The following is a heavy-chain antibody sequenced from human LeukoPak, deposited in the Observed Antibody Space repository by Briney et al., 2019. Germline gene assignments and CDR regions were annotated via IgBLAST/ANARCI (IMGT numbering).Heavy chain of an antibody. J-gene: IGHJ4*02. CDR3: ARAASGWYRGKYYFDY. V-gene: IGHV4-4*02. D-gene: IGHD6-19*01. Sequence: SETLSLTCAVSGGSISSSNWWSWVRQPPGKGLEWIGEIYHSGSTNYNPSLKSRVTISVDTSKNQFSLKLSSVTAADTAVYYCARAASGWYRGKYYFDYWGQGTLVTVSS. CDR1: GGSISSSNW. CDR2: IYHSGST.